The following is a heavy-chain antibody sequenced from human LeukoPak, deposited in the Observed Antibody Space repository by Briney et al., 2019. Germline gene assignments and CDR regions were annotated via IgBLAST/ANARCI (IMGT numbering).Heavy chain of an antibody. CDR3: ARVVEESTKYCSSTSCYTAWFDP. D-gene: IGHD2-2*02. J-gene: IGHJ5*02. CDR2: IIPIFGTA. CDR1: GGTFSSYA. Sequence: SVKLSCKASGGTFSSYAISWVRQAPGQGLEWMGGIIPIFGTANYAQKFQGRVTITTDESTSTAYMELSSLRSEDTAVYYCARVVEESTKYCSSTSCYTAWFDPWGQGTLVTVSS. V-gene: IGHV1-69*05.